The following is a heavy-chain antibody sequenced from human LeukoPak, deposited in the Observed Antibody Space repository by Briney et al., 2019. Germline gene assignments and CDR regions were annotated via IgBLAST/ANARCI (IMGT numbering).Heavy chain of an antibody. CDR2: VSHSGST. CDR3: ASTALGYCTTSSCPDY. Sequence: SETLSLTCAVSGYFISGGYYWGWIRQPPGKGLEGFGGVSHSGSTFYTPSLKSRVTISVDPSRNQYPLKLSSLTAADTAVYYCASTALGYCTTSSCPDYWGPGTLVTVSS. D-gene: IGHD2-2*01. CDR1: GYFISGGYY. V-gene: IGHV4-38-2*01. J-gene: IGHJ4*02.